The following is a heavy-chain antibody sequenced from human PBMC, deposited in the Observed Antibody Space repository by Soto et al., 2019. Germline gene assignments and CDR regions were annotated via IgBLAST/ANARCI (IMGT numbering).Heavy chain of an antibody. V-gene: IGHV3-30-3*01. CDR1: GFTFSGYA. CDR3: AREVPTSGGIIGPGDY. J-gene: IGHJ4*02. Sequence: QVQLVESGGGVVQPGRSLRLSCAASGFTFSGYAMHWVRQAPGKGLDWVALISYDGSNKYYADSVKGRFTISRDDSQNTLYLQMNFLSTEDTAVYYCAREVPTSGGIIGPGDYWGQGTLVTVSS. D-gene: IGHD3-16*02. CDR2: ISYDGSNK.